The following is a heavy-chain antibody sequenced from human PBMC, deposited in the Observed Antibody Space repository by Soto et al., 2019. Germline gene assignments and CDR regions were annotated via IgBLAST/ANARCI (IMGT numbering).Heavy chain of an antibody. CDR2: ISGSGSST. CDR3: AKVNTIFGMEYYYYGMDV. Sequence: SCVASGLTFSSYAMNWVRQAPGKGLEWVSTISGSGSSTYFPDSVKGRFTISRDNFKNTLYLQMNSLRDEDTAVYYCAKVNTIFGMEYYYYGMDVWGQGTTVTVSS. V-gene: IGHV3-23*01. J-gene: IGHJ6*02. D-gene: IGHD3-3*01. CDR1: GLTFSSYA.